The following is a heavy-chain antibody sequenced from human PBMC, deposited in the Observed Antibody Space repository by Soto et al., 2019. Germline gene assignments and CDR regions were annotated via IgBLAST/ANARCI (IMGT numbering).Heavy chain of an antibody. Sequence: QVQMVQSGAEVKKPGSSVKVYCKASGGTFGSYAISWVRQAPGQGLEWMGGIIPIPGTANYAQKFQGRVTIAADEYTSTAYMELSSLRSEDTAVYYCARSQGSSTSLEIYYYYYYGMDVCGQGTTVTVSS. V-gene: IGHV1-69*01. CDR1: GGTFGSYA. CDR2: IIPIPGTA. D-gene: IGHD2-2*01. J-gene: IGHJ6*02. CDR3: ARSQGSSTSLEIYYYYYYGMDV.